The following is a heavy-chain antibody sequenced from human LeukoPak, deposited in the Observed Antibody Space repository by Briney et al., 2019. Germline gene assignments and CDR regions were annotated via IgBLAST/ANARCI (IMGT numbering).Heavy chain of an antibody. CDR3: ARGPYYYDSSGYFGIDY. Sequence: SQTLSLTCTVSGGSISSGDYYWSWIRQPPGKGLEWIGYIYYSGSTYYNPSPKSRVTISVDTSKNQFSLKLSSVAAADTAVYYCARGPYYYDSSGYFGIDYWGQGTLVTVSS. D-gene: IGHD3-22*01. CDR1: GGSISSGDYY. V-gene: IGHV4-30-4*01. J-gene: IGHJ4*02. CDR2: IYYSGST.